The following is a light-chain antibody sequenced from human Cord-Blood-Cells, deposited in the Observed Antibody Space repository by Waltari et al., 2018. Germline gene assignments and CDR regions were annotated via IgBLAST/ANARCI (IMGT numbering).Light chain of an antibody. V-gene: IGKV3-11*01. Sequence: EIVLTQSPATLSLSPGERATLSCRASQSVRSYLAWNQQKPGQAPRLLIYDASNRATGIPARFSGSGSGTDFTLTISSREPEDFAVYYCQQRSNWPPMDTFGQGTKLEIK. J-gene: IGKJ2*01. CDR1: QSVRSY. CDR2: DAS. CDR3: QQRSNWPPMDT.